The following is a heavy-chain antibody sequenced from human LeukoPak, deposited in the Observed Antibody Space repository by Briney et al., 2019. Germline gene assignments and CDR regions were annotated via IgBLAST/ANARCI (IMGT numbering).Heavy chain of an antibody. CDR3: ARHVGGYYYDSSGYYDALDI. J-gene: IGHJ3*02. CDR1: GGSISSYY. CDR2: IYTSGST. D-gene: IGHD3-22*01. V-gene: IGHV4-4*09. Sequence: SETLSLTCTVSGGSISSYYWSWIRQPPGKGLEWIGYIYTSGSTNYNPSLKSRVTISVDTSKNQFSLKLSSVTAADTAVYYCARHVGGYYYDSSGYYDALDIWGQGTMVTVSS.